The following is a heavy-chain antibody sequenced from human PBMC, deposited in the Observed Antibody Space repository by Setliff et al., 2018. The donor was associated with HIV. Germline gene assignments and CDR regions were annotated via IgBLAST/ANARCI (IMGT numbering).Heavy chain of an antibody. CDR1: GDSISTLNF. J-gene: IGHJ4*02. CDR2: IYHSGST. D-gene: IGHD3-10*01. V-gene: IGHV4-38-2*02. Sequence: PSETLSLTCTVSGDSISTLNFWSWIRQPPGKGLEWIGNIYHSGSTSYNPALKSRVTISVDTSKNQFSLKLTSVTAADTAIYYCARWPGRAPDYWGQGTLVTVSS. CDR3: ARWPGRAPDY.